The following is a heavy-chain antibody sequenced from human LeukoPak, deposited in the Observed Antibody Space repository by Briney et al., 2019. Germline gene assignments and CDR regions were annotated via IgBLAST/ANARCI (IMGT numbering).Heavy chain of an antibody. CDR3: ARSYASSWYWNWFDP. D-gene: IGHD6-13*01. V-gene: IGHV4-38-2*02. CDR2: IYPSGST. Sequence: SETLSLTCTVSGYSISNGYYWGWIRQPPGTGLGWIGRIYPSGSTFYNPSLKSRVTISVDTSTNQSSPRLSSVTAADTAVYYCARSYASSWYWNWFDPWGQGTLVTVSS. CDR1: GYSISNGYY. J-gene: IGHJ5*02.